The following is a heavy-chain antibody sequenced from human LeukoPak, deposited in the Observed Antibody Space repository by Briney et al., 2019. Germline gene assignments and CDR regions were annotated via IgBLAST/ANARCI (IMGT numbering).Heavy chain of an antibody. Sequence: SETLSLTCTVSGGSISSSSYYWGWIRQPPGKGLEWIGRIYYSGSTYYNPSLKSRVTISVDTSKNQFSLKLSSVTAADTAVYYCARDLMVRGVIMGFDPWGQGTLVTVSS. D-gene: IGHD3-10*01. V-gene: IGHV4-39*07. J-gene: IGHJ5*02. CDR3: ARDLMVRGVIMGFDP. CDR1: GGSISSSSYY. CDR2: IYYSGST.